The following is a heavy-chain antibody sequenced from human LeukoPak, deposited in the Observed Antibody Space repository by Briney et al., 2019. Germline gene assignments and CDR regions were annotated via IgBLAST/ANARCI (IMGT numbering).Heavy chain of an antibody. CDR2: VSGSGDGR. D-gene: IGHD2-8*01. CDR1: GFTFSSHA. J-gene: IGHJ4*02. Sequence: GGSLRLSCAGSGFTFSSHAMSWVRQAPGKGLECVSTVSGSGDGRYYADSVKGRFTISRDNSKNTLYLQINSLRAEDTAVYYCAKDPVNGFNYFDYWGQGTLVTVSS. CDR3: AKDPVNGFNYFDY. V-gene: IGHV3-23*01.